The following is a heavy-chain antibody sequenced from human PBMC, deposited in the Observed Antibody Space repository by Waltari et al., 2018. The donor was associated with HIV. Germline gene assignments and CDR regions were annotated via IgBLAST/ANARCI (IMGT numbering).Heavy chain of an antibody. D-gene: IGHD2-8*02. Sequence: QVQLVQSGAEVKKPGSSLKVSCKASGGTFSSYAISWVRQAPGQGLEWMGGIIPIFGTANYAQKFQGRVTITADISTSTAYMELSSLRSEDSAMYYCARDRGPLLFYFDYWGQGTLVTVSS. V-gene: IGHV1-69*06. J-gene: IGHJ4*02. CDR2: IIPIFGTA. CDR1: GGTFSSYA. CDR3: ARDRGPLLFYFDY.